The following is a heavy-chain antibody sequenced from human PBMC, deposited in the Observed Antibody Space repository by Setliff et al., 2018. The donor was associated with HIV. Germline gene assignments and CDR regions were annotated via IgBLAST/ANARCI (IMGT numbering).Heavy chain of an antibody. V-gene: IGHV1-69*13. Sequence: GASVKVSCKASGGTFSSFAISWVRQAPGQGLEWMGGIIPIFGTSNYAQKFQGRVTITADESTSTAYMELSSLRSEDTAVYNCARGYPSSPYYYYMDVWGKGTTVTVSS. CDR2: IIPIFGTS. D-gene: IGHD5-12*01. J-gene: IGHJ6*03. CDR1: GGTFSSFA. CDR3: ARGYPSSPYYYYMDV.